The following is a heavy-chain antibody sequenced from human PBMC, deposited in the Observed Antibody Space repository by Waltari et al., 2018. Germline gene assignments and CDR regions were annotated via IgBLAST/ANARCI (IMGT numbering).Heavy chain of an antibody. Sequence: QVQLQESGPGLVKPSETLSLTCTVSGGSISSYYWSWIRQPPGKGLEWIGYIYYSGSTNYNPPLKSRVTISVDTSKNQFSLKLSSVTAADTAVYYCARLNLGHPRLYYMDVWGKGTTVTISS. D-gene: IGHD3-16*01. CDR3: ARLNLGHPRLYYMDV. CDR1: GGSISSYY. V-gene: IGHV4-59*08. J-gene: IGHJ6*03. CDR2: IYYSGST.